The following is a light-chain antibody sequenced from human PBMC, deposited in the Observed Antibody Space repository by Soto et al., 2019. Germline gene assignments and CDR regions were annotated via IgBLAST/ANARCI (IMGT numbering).Light chain of an antibody. CDR3: QQYGSSPFT. J-gene: IGKJ3*01. V-gene: IGKV3-20*01. Sequence: EIVMTQSPATLSVSPGERATLSCRASQSVSSNLAWYQQKPGQAPRLLIYGASTRATGIPDRFSGSGSGTDFTLTISRLEPEDFAVYYCQQYGSSPFTIGPGTKVDIK. CDR1: QSVSSN. CDR2: GAS.